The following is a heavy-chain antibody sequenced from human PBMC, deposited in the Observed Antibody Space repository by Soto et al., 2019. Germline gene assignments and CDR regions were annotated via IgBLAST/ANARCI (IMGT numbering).Heavy chain of an antibody. J-gene: IGHJ4*02. D-gene: IGHD3-3*01. V-gene: IGHV3-21*01. CDR2: ISSSSSYI. CDR1: GFTFSSYS. Sequence: PGGSLRLSCAASGFTFSSYSMNWVRQAPGKXLEWVSFISSSSSYIYYADSVKGRFTISRDNAKNSLYLQMNSLRAEDTAVYYCARDWGKSGDFWSGYHVYWGQGTLVTVSS. CDR3: ARDWGKSGDFWSGYHVY.